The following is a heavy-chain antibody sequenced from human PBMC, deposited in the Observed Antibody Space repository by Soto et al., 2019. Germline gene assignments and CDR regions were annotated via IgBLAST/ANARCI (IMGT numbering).Heavy chain of an antibody. CDR2: ITAGGGGT. CDR1: GFSFSSYA. CDR3: AKDSYGSGTDYFYGMEV. D-gene: IGHD3-10*01. Sequence: LRLSCAASGFSFSSYAMSWVRQAPGKGLEWVSSITAGGGGTYYTDSVKGRFTISRVNSKNTLFVQMNSLRAEDTAVYYCAKDSYGSGTDYFYGMEVWGQGTTVTVSS. V-gene: IGHV3-23*01. J-gene: IGHJ6*02.